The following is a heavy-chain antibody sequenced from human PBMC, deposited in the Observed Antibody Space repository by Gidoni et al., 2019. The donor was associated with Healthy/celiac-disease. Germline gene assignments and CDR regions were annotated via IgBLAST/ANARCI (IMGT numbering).Heavy chain of an antibody. J-gene: IGHJ6*03. CDR3: ARQQQLVLRGYYMDV. Sequence: EVQLVESGGGLVQPGGSLRLSCAASGFTFSSYSMNWVRQAPGKGLEWVSYISSSSSTIYYADSVKGRFTISRDNAKNSLYLQMNSLRDEDTAVYYCARQQQLVLRGYYMDVWGKGTTVTVSS. V-gene: IGHV3-48*02. D-gene: IGHD6-13*01. CDR1: GFTFSSYS. CDR2: ISSSSSTI.